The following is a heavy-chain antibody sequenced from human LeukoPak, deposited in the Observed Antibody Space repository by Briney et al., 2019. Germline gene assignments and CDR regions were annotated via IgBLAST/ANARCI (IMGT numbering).Heavy chain of an antibody. CDR1: GFTVSSNY. D-gene: IGHD3-10*01. V-gene: IGHV3-66*01. CDR3: ARDRYYYGSGSFLQPHFDY. CDR2: IYSGGST. Sequence: PGGSQRLSCAASGFTVSSNYMSWVRQATGKGLEWGSVIYSGGSTYYADSVKGRFTISRDNSKNTLYLQMNSLRAEDTAVYYCARDRYYYGSGSFLQPHFDYWGQGTLVTVSS. J-gene: IGHJ4*02.